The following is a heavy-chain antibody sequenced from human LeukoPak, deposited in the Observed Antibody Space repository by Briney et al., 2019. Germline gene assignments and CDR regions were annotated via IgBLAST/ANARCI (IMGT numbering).Heavy chain of an antibody. CDR2: INHSGST. D-gene: IGHD3-16*01. Sequence: SETLSLTCAVYGGSFSGYYWSWIRQPPGKGLEWIGEINHSGSTNYNPSLKSRVTISVDTSKNQFSLKLSSVTAADTAVYYCARGGQRGDWFDPWGQGTLVTVSS. CDR1: GGSFSGYY. V-gene: IGHV4-34*01. CDR3: ARGGQRGDWFDP. J-gene: IGHJ5*02.